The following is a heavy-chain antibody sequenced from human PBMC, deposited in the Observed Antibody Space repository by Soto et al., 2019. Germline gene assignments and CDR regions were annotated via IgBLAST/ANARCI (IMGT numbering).Heavy chain of an antibody. CDR3: ARRGQHCSSTSCDPFDY. J-gene: IGHJ4*02. D-gene: IGHD2-2*01. Sequence: QVQLVQSGAEVKKPGSSVKVSCKASGGTFSSYTISWVRQAPGQGLEWMGRIIPILGIANYAQKFQGRVTITADKSTSTAYMELSSLSSEDTAVYYCARRGQHCSSTSCDPFDYWGQGTLVTVSS. V-gene: IGHV1-69*02. CDR1: GGTFSSYT. CDR2: IIPILGIA.